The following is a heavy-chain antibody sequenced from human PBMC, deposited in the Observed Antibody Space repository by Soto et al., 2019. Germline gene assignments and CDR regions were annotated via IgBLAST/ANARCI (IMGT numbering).Heavy chain of an antibody. J-gene: IGHJ5*01. CDR3: XXXXLGANFVS. CDR1: GGSFSGSI. D-gene: IGHD3-16*01. Sequence: QVQLVQSGAELKKPGSSVKVSCKASGGSFSGSIFSWVRQAPGQGLEWMGRVLPFSDLTDYAQKLQDRLAXXXXXXXXXXXXXXXXXXXXXXXXXXXXXXXLGANFVSWGQGTLVAVSS. CDR2: VLPFSDLT. V-gene: IGHV1-69*02.